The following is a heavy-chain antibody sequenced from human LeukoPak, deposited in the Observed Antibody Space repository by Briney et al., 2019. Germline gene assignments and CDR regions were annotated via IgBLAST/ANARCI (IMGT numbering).Heavy chain of an antibody. CDR2: ISGSGGST. J-gene: IGHJ3*02. CDR1: GFTFSSYA. V-gene: IGHV3-23*01. D-gene: IGHD3-10*01. Sequence: GGSLRLSCAASGFTFSSYAMSWVRQAPGKGLEWVSAISGSGGSTYYADSVKGRFTISRDNSKNTLYLQMNSLRAEDPAVYYCAKDQPEITMVRGVIIDAFDIWGQGTMVTVSS. CDR3: AKDQPEITMVRGVIIDAFDI.